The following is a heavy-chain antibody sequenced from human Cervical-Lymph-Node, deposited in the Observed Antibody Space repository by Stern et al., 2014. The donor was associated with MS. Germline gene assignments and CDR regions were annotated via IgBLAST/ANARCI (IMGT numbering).Heavy chain of an antibody. J-gene: IGHJ4*02. Sequence: QVQLVQSGSELKKPGASVQVSCKASGYTFTSYAIHWVRQAPGQGLQWMGWINTQTGNPTYAQGFTGHFVFSLDTSVNKAYLQISSLKPEDTAVYYCARAYSSAYYYFDSWGQGTLVTVSS. D-gene: IGHD6-19*01. CDR3: ARAYSSAYYYFDS. CDR1: GYTFTSYA. V-gene: IGHV7-4-1*02. CDR2: INTQTGNP.